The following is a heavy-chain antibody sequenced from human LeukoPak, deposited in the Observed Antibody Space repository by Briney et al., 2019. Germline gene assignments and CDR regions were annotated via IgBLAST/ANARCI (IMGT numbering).Heavy chain of an antibody. D-gene: IGHD3-10*01. CDR1: GGSISSSSYY. CDR3: AVGRLWFGELLSGANWFDP. V-gene: IGHV4-39*01. Sequence: SEALSLTCTVSGGSISSSSYYWGWIRQPPGEGLEWIGFIYYSGSSYYDPSLKSRVTISVDTSKNQFSLKLSSVTAADTAVYYCAVGRLWFGELLSGANWFDPWGQGTLVTVSS. CDR2: IYYSGSS. J-gene: IGHJ5*02.